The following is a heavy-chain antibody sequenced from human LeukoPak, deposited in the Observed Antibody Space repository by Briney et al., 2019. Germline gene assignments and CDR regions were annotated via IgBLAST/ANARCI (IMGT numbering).Heavy chain of an antibody. J-gene: IGHJ4*02. CDR1: GFTVSSNS. D-gene: IGHD3-10*01. V-gene: IGHV3-53*01. Sequence: GGSLRLSCTVSGFTVSSNSWSWVRQAPGKGLEWVSFIYSGGKTHSSDSVKGRFTISRDNAKNSLYLQMNSLRAEDTAVYYCARLLPPYYGSGSYGVDYWGQGTLVTVSS. CDR3: ARLLPPYYGSGSYGVDY. CDR2: IYSGGKT.